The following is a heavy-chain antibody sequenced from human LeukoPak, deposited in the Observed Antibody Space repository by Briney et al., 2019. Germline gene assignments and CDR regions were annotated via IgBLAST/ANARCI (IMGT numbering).Heavy chain of an antibody. J-gene: IGHJ4*02. CDR1: GFTFRSYW. CDR3: AKDEDHDYGDYYFDS. CDR2: IKQDGSEK. Sequence: GGSLRLSRAASGFTFRSYWMSWVRQAPGKGLEWVANIKQDGSEKYYVDSVKGRFTISRDDSKNTLYLQMNSLRAEDTAVYYCAKDEDHDYGDYYFDSWGQGTLVTVSS. V-gene: IGHV3-7*01. D-gene: IGHD4-17*01.